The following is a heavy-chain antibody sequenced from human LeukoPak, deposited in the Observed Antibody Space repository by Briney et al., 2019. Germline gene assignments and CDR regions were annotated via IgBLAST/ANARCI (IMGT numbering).Heavy chain of an antibody. J-gene: IGHJ6*01. V-gene: IGHV3-23*01. CDR3: AKMKGHPLPKYYMDV. CDR2: ISGSGDNT. D-gene: IGHD1-26*01. CDR1: GFTFSGFA. Sequence: GGSLTLFCAASGFTFSGFAMSWVRRTPGKGLEWVSGISGSGDNTLYADSVKGRFTISRDNSKNTLYLEMNSLRAEDTAIYYCAKMKGHPLPKYYMDVWGQGTTVTVSS.